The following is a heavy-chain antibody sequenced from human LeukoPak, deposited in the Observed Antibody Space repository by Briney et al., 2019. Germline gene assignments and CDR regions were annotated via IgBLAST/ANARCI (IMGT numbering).Heavy chain of an antibody. CDR1: GFTFSSYE. J-gene: IGHJ6*03. Sequence: PGGSLRLSCAASGFTFSSYEMNWVRQAPGKGLEWVSYISSSGNTKYYADSVKGRFTISRDNAKNSLSLQMNSLRAEDTAVYYCAREDGLWFGEPRNYYYYYMDVWGKGTTVTVSS. V-gene: IGHV3-48*03. CDR2: ISSSGNTK. CDR3: AREDGLWFGEPRNYYYYYMDV. D-gene: IGHD3-10*01.